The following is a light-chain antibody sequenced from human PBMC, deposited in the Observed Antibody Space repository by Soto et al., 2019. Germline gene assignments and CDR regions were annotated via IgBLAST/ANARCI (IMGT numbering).Light chain of an antibody. V-gene: IGKV1-39*01. CDR1: QDISNY. Sequence: DIQMTQSPSSLSASVGDRVTITCQASQDISNYLNWYQQKPGKAPNLLIYSASILESGVPSRFSGSGSGTDFTLTISSLQPEDFATYFCQQSYSRPRTFGQGTKVDIK. J-gene: IGKJ1*01. CDR3: QQSYSRPRT. CDR2: SAS.